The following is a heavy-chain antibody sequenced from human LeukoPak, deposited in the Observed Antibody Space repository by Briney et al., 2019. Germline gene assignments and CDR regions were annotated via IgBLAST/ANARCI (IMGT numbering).Heavy chain of an antibody. V-gene: IGHV3-23*01. J-gene: IGHJ4*02. CDR2: ISTSGAST. CDR3: ARDRGNPKAAAGVYHSDY. CDR1: GFTSSAYA. D-gene: IGHD6-13*01. Sequence: GGSLRLSCAASGFTSSAYAMSWVRQAPGKGLEWVSGISTSGASTYYADSVKGRFTISRDISRNTLYLQMNSLRAEDAAVYYCARDRGNPKAAAGVYHSDYWGQGTPVTVSS.